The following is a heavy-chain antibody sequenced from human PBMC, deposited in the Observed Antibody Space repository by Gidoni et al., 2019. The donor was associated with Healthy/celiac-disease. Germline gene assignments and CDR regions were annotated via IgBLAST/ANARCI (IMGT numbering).Heavy chain of an antibody. J-gene: IGHJ2*01. Sequence: QVQLQQWGAGLLKPSETLSLTCAVYGGSFSGYYWSWIRQPPGKGLEWIGEINHSGSTNYNSSLKSLVTISVDTSKNQFSLKLSSVTVADTAVYYCARGWWRTTVVTHTYWYFDLWGRGTPVTVSS. CDR3: ARGWWRTTVVTHTYWYFDL. V-gene: IGHV4-34*01. D-gene: IGHD4-17*01. CDR1: GGSFSGYY. CDR2: INHSGST.